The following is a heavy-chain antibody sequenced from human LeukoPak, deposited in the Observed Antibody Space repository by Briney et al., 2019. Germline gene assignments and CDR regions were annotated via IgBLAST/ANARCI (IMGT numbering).Heavy chain of an antibody. V-gene: IGHV4-30-4*01. J-gene: IGHJ3*02. CDR3: ARPRGAGNLHAFDI. Sequence: PPETLSLTCIVSGGSISSGDYYGSWIRQPPGQGLEWIGYIYYSGNTYFNPSLKSRITISVDTSKNQFSLKLSSVTAADTAVYYCARPRGAGNLHAFDIWGQGTMVTVSS. CDR1: GGSISSGDYY. D-gene: IGHD3-10*01. CDR2: IYYSGNT.